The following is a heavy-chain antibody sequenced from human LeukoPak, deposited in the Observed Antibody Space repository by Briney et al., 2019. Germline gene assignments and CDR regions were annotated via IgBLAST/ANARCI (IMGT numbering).Heavy chain of an antibody. CDR3: ARGRRDYDILPRGDWFDP. D-gene: IGHD3-9*01. CDR1: GYTFTSYD. CDR2: MNPNSGNT. J-gene: IGHJ5*02. Sequence: ASVKVSCKASGYTFTSYDINWVRQATGQGLEWMGWMNPNSGNTGYAQKFQGRVTMTRNTSISTAYMELSSLRSEDTAVYYCARGRRDYDILPRGDWFDPWGQGTLVTVSS. V-gene: IGHV1-8*01.